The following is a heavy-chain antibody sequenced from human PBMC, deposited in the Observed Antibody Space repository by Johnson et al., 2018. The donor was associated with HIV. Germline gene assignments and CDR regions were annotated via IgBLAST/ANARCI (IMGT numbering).Heavy chain of an antibody. J-gene: IGHJ3*02. Sequence: QVQLVESGGGVVQPGRSLRLSCAASGFTFSSYGMHWVRQAPGKGLEWVAVIWYDGSNKYYADSVKGRFTISRDNTKNTLYLQMNSLRAEDTAVYYCAREGVAVRYIDDAFDIWGQGTMVTVSS. CDR1: GFTFSSYG. CDR2: IWYDGSNK. D-gene: IGHD3-9*01. V-gene: IGHV3-33*01. CDR3: AREGVAVRYIDDAFDI.